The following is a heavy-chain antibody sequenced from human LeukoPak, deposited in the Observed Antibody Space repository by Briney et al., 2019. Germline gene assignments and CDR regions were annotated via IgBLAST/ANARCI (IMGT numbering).Heavy chain of an antibody. CDR2: IEQDGSDK. Sequence: GGSLRLSCAASGFTFSAYWMSWVRQAPGKGLEWVANIEQDGSDKYYVDSVKGRFTISRDNAKNSLYLQMNSLRAEDTAVYYCARKTVVGSCFDYWGQGTPVTVSS. V-gene: IGHV3-7*03. D-gene: IGHD4-23*01. CDR1: GFTFSAYW. CDR3: ARKTVVGSCFDY. J-gene: IGHJ4*02.